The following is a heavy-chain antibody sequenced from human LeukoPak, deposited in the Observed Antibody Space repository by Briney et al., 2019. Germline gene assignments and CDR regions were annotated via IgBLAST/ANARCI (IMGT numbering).Heavy chain of an antibody. CDR2: INHRGST. V-gene: IGHV4-34*01. Sequence: SETLSLTCSVYGGSLCGYYASGMRPPRGRGREWSGEINHRGSTNYNPSLKSRVSISVDTSQNQFSLKLSSVPAEDTAVYYCARGRSITMVRGVIGPHYYYYYYMDVWGKGTTVTVSS. J-gene: IGHJ6*03. CDR3: ARGRSITMVRGVIGPHYYYYYYMDV. CDR1: GGSLCGYY. D-gene: IGHD3-10*01.